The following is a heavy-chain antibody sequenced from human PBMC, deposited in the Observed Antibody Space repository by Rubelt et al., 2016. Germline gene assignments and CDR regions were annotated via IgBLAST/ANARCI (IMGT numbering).Heavy chain of an antibody. V-gene: IGHV3-23*01. CDR1: YV. D-gene: IGHD1-14*01. CDR3: AKGAGDFDY. Sequence: YVLHWVRQAPGKGLEWVSAISGRGGSTYYADSVKGRFTVSRDSSKNTLYLQMNSLRAEDTAVYYCAKGAGDFDYWGQGALVTVSS. J-gene: IGHJ4*02. CDR2: ISGRGGST.